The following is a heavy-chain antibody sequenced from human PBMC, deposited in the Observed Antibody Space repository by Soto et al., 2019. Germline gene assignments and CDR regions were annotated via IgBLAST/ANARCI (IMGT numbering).Heavy chain of an antibody. CDR3: AGVSLYCTKGVCHFDY. D-gene: IGHD2-8*01. CDR1: GYSFTNNW. CDR2: IYPGDSDT. V-gene: IGHV5-51*01. Sequence: PGESLKISCKDYGYSFTNNWIAWVRQMPGKGLEWMGSIYPGDSDTRYSPSFEGQVTISADEAIDTAYLQWSSLKASDTAMYYCAGVSLYCTKGVCHFDYWGQGTLVTVSS. J-gene: IGHJ4*02.